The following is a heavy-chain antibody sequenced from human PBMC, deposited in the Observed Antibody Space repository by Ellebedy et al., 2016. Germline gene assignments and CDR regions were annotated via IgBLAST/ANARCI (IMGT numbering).Heavy chain of an antibody. CDR1: HFPFNTYY. Sequence: GGSLRLXXTASHFPFNTYYMSWVRQAPGKGLEWVANINQHGSEKYYVDSVKGRFTISRDNAKNSLYLQMDSLRAEDTAVYYCARDLVTMALRFYYFGMDVWGQGTTATVSS. CDR3: ARDLVTMALRFYYFGMDV. V-gene: IGHV3-7*01. J-gene: IGHJ6*02. D-gene: IGHD3-10*01. CDR2: INQHGSEK.